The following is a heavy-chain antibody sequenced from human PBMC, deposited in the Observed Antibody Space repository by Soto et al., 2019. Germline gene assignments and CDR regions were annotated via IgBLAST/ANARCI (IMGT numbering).Heavy chain of an antibody. CDR2: ISSGGDYI. Sequence: EVQVVESGGGLVQPGGSLRLSCSFTFSMYSMNWVRQAPGKGLEWVASISSGGDYIKYADSEKGRFTISRDNAKNSVSLQMNSLRVDDTAIYFCTRDQGGSYDAWFDPWGQGTLVTVSS. D-gene: IGHD1-26*01. V-gene: IGHV3-21*01. CDR3: TRDQGGSYDAWFDP. J-gene: IGHJ5*02. CDR1: FTFSMYS.